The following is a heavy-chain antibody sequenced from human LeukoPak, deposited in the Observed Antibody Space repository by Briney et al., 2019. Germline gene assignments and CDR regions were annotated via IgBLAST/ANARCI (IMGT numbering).Heavy chain of an antibody. CDR1: GYTFTSYD. D-gene: IGHD6-19*01. Sequence: ASVKVSCKASGYTFTSYDINWVRQATGQGLEWMGWMNPNSGNTGYAQKFQGRVTMTRNTSISTAYMELSSMRSEDTAVYYCARGYSSGWYKKTFDPWGQGTLVTVSS. J-gene: IGHJ5*02. CDR2: MNPNSGNT. CDR3: ARGYSSGWYKKTFDP. V-gene: IGHV1-8*01.